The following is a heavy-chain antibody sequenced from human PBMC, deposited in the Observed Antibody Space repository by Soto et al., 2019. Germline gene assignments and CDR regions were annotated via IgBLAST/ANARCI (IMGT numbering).Heavy chain of an antibody. D-gene: IGHD6-19*01. CDR2: IIPLFDAT. CDR3: ARDRSSSWYNGTFSFDS. J-gene: IGHJ4*02. Sequence: QVQLVQSGAEVRKPGSSVKVSCKASGGTFTTYDISWVRQAPGQGLEWRGGIIPLFDATKYEQKFQGRVTITADKATGTAYMELSSLRSEDPAMYYCARDRSSSWYNGTFSFDSWGQGTLVTVSS. V-gene: IGHV1-69*06. CDR1: GGTFTTYD.